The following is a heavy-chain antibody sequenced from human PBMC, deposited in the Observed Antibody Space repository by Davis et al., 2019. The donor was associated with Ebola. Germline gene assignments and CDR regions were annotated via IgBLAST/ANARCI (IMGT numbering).Heavy chain of an antibody. CDR1: GASLRGSSYY. CDR3: ARQWLDYYGSGSYLGRWFDP. V-gene: IGHV4-39*01. J-gene: IGHJ5*02. Sequence: SETLSPTCPVSGASLRGSSYYWGWIRQPPGKGLEWIGTIYHTGSTYYNPSLKSRVTISVDTSKNQLSLRLSSVTAADTAVYYCARQWLDYYGSGSYLGRWFDPWGQGTLVTVSS. D-gene: IGHD3-10*01. CDR2: IYHTGST.